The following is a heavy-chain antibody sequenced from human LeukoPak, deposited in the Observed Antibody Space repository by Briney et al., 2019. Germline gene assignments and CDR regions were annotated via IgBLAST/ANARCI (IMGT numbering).Heavy chain of an antibody. Sequence: GGSLRLSCAASRFTVSSNYMSWVRQAPGKGLEWVSVIYSGGSTYYADSVKGRFTISRDNSKNTLYLQMNSLRAEDTAVYYCARENALHCSGGSCYLIGYYGMDVWGQGTTVTVSS. J-gene: IGHJ6*02. D-gene: IGHD2-15*01. CDR3: ARENALHCSGGSCYLIGYYGMDV. V-gene: IGHV3-53*01. CDR2: IYSGGST. CDR1: RFTVSSNY.